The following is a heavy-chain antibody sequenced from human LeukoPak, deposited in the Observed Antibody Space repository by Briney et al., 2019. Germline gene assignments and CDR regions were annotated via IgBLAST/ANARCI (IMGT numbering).Heavy chain of an antibody. CDR2: IWYDGSNK. D-gene: IGHD6-19*01. CDR1: GFTFSSYG. V-gene: IGHV3-33*01. J-gene: IGHJ6*02. CDR3: ARDRGYIAVAGTRGYYYYGMDV. Sequence: GGSLRLSCAASGFTFSSYGMHWVRQAPGKGLEWVAVIWYDGSNKYYADSVKGRFTISRDNSKNTLYLQMNSLRAEDTAVYYCARDRGYIAVAGTRGYYYYGMDVWGQRTTVTVSS.